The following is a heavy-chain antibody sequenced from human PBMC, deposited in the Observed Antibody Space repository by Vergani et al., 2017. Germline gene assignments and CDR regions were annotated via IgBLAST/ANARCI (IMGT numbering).Heavy chain of an antibody. CDR3: ASDTPIPTIVVVAPDAFDI. Sequence: EVQLVESGGGLVQSGGSLRLSCAASGFTFSTYSMNWVRQAPGKGLEWVSSISRSSSYIYYADSVKGRFTISRDNAKNSLYLQMNSLRAEDTAVYYCASDTPIPTIVVVAPDAFDIWGQGTMVTVSS. D-gene: IGHD3-3*01. CDR1: GFTFSTYS. J-gene: IGHJ3*02. V-gene: IGHV3-21*01. CDR2: ISRSSSYI.